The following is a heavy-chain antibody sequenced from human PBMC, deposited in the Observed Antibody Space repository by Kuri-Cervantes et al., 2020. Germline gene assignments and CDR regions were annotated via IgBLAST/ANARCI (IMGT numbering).Heavy chain of an antibody. Sequence: ASVKVSCKASCYTFTSYGISWVRQAPGQGLEWMGWISAYNGDTNYALKLQGRVTMTTDTSTSTAYMELRSLRSDDTALYYCARDCRPSRAPSNDAFDIWGQGTMVTVSS. D-gene: IGHD5-24*01. J-gene: IGHJ3*02. V-gene: IGHV1-18*01. CDR2: ISAYNGDT. CDR3: ARDCRPSRAPSNDAFDI. CDR1: CYTFTSYG.